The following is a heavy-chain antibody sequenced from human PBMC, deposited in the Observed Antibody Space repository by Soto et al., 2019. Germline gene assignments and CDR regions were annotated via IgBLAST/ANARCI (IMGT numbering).Heavy chain of an antibody. CDR1: GYTFTVYA. D-gene: IGHD6-19*01. CDR2: INAGNGNT. CDR3: ARAVAVPADFDY. V-gene: IGHV1-3*05. J-gene: IGHJ4*02. Sequence: QVQLVQSGAEEKKPGASVKVSCKASGYTFTVYAMHWVRQAPGQRLEWMGWINAGNGNTKYSQKFQGRVTITRDTSASTDYMELSRLRSEDTAVYYCARAVAVPADFDYWGQGTLVTVSS.